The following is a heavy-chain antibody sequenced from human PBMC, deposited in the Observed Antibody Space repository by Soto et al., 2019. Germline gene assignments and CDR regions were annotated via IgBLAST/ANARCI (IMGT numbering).Heavy chain of an antibody. J-gene: IGHJ1*01. D-gene: IGHD3-16*02. CDR3: SRDLLETRYPEYFQP. CDR2: IYSGGST. CDR1: GFTVSSNY. Sequence: EVQLVESGGGLIQPGGSLRLSCAASGFTVSSNYMSWVRQAPGKGLEWVSVIYSGGSTYYADSVKGRFTISRDNSKNTLYLQMNTLRAYDTPVYYSSRDLLETRYPEYFQPSGQGTLVTVSS. V-gene: IGHV3-53*01.